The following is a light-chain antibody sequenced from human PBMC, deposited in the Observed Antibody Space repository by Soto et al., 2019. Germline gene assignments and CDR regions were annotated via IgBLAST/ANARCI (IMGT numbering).Light chain of an antibody. CDR2: GAS. CDR3: QQFGRPPFA. Sequence: EIVLTQSPGTLSLSPGERATLSCRATQSVGGNSLAWYQHKPGQTPRLLIFGASERAAGIPDRFSGSGSGADRTLTISRLEPEDFAVYYCQQFGRPPFAFGPWTKVDIK. J-gene: IGKJ3*01. CDR1: QSVGGNS. V-gene: IGKV3-20*01.